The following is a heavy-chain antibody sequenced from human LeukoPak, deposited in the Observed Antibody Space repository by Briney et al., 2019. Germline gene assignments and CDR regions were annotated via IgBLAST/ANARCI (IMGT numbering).Heavy chain of an antibody. CDR1: GFTLSRYW. CDR3: ARHPGGYYDSSGYYYSNWFDP. D-gene: IGHD3-22*01. J-gene: IGHJ5*02. CDR2: INSGGSRT. Sequence: GGSLRLSCAASGFTLSRYWMQWVRHAPGRGLVWVSRINSGGSRTSYADSVKGRFTISRDNAKNTVYMEMNSLRAEDTAVYYCARHPGGYYDSSGYYYSNWFDPWGQGTLVTVSS. V-gene: IGHV3-74*01.